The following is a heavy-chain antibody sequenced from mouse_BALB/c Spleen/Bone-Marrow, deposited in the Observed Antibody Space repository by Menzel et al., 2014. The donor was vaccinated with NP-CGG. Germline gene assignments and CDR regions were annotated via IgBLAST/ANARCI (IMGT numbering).Heavy chain of an antibody. CDR3: AKNYYYGYVAY. Sequence: GIDFSRYWMTWVRQAPGKGLEWIGEINPASSTINYTPSLKDKFIISRDNAKNTLYLQMSKVRSEYTALYYCAKNYYYGYVAYWGQGTLVTVSA. CDR2: INPASSTI. D-gene: IGHD1-2*01. V-gene: IGHV4-1*02. J-gene: IGHJ3*01. CDR1: GIDFSRYW.